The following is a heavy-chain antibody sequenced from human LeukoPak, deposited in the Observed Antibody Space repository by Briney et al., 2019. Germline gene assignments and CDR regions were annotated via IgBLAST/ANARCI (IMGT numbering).Heavy chain of an antibody. D-gene: IGHD6-13*01. CDR1: GFTFSDYY. V-gene: IGHV3-11*01. Sequence: GGSLRLSCAASGFTFSDYYMSWIRQAPGKGLEWISYIVSSGGTIYYADSVRGRFTISRDNAKNSLYLQMTSLRAEDTAVYYCARNGGSWSFDSWGQGTLVTVSS. J-gene: IGHJ4*02. CDR2: IVSSGGTI. CDR3: ARNGGSWSFDS.